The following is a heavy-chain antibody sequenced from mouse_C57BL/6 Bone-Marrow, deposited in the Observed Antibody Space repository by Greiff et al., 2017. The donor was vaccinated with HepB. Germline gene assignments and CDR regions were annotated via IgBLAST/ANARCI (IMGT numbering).Heavy chain of an antibody. V-gene: IGHV1-55*01. CDR2: LYPGSGST. Sequence: QVQLQQPGAELVKPGASVKMSCKASGYTFPSYWLTWVTPGPGQGLEWIGDLYPGSGSTNYNEKFKSKATLHVDTSSSTAYMQLSSLPSEDSAVYYCARSDKNGDVKAYWGQGTLVTVSA. CDR1: GYTFPSYW. J-gene: IGHJ3*01. CDR3: ARSDKNGDVKAY. D-gene: IGHD4-1*01.